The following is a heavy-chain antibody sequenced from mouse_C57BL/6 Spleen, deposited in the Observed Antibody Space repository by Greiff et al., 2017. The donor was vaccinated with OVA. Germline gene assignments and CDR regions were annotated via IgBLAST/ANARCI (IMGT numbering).Heavy chain of an antibody. D-gene: IGHD2-1*01. J-gene: IGHJ2*01. CDR1: GYTFTSYW. CDR3: ARRIYYGNYVFDY. V-gene: IGHV1-55*01. Sequence: QVQLKQSGAELVKPGASVKMSCKASGYTFTSYWITWVKQRPGQGLEWIGDIYPGSGSTNYNEKFKSKATLTVDTSSSTAYMQLSSLTSEDSAVYYCARRIYYGNYVFDYWGQGTTLTVSS. CDR2: IYPGSGST.